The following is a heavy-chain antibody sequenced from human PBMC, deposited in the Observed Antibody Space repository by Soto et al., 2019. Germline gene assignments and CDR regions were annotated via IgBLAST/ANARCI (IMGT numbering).Heavy chain of an antibody. J-gene: IGHJ6*04. CDR2: IYYSGST. Sequence: SETLSLTCTVSGGSISSYYWSWIRQPPGKGLEWIGYIYYSGSTNYNPSLKSRVTISVDTSKNQFSLKLSSVTAADTAVYYCARGYLAGMDVWGKGTTVTVSS. CDR1: GGSISSYY. V-gene: IGHV4-59*01. CDR3: ARGYLAGMDV. D-gene: IGHD5-18*01.